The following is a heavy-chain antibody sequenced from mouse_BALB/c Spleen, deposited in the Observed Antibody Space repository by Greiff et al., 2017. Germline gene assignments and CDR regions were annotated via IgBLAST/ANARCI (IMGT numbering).Heavy chain of an antibody. Sequence: EVQLQQSGAELVRPGALVKLSCKASGFTINDYYMHWVKQRPEQGLEWIGWIDPENGNTKYDPKFQGKASKTADTSSNTAYLQLSSLTSEDSAVYNCARRDCYPWFAYWGQGTLVTVSA. CDR1: GFTINDYY. J-gene: IGHJ3*01. CDR2: IDPENGNT. CDR3: ARRDCYPWFAY. V-gene: IGHV14-1*02. D-gene: IGHD2-3*01.